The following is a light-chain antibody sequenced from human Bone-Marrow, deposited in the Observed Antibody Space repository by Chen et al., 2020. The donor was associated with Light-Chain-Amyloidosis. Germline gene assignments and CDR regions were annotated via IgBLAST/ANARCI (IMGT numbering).Light chain of an antibody. V-gene: IGLV6-57*01. J-gene: IGLJ3*02. CDR1: SGSIATNY. CDR2: EDD. CDR3: QSYQGSSQGV. Sequence: NFMLSQPHSVSESPGKTVSFSCTRSSGSIATNYVQWYQQLPGSSPTTVIYEDDQRPSGVPDRFSGSIDRSSNSASLTISGLKTEDEADYYCQSYQGSSQGVFGGGTKLTVL.